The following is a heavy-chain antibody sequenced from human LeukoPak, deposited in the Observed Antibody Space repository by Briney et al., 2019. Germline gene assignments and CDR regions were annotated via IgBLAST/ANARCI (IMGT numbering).Heavy chain of an antibody. CDR1: GYSFTSYW. D-gene: IGHD2-21*02. J-gene: IGHJ4*02. CDR3: ARRPKTSVVVTAAPFDY. Sequence: GESLKISCKGSGYSFTSYWIGWVRQMPGKGLEWMGIIYPGDSDTRYSPSFQGQVTISADKSISTAYLQWSSLKASDTAMYYCARRPKTSVVVTAAPFDYWGQGTLVTVSS. CDR2: IYPGDSDT. V-gene: IGHV5-51*01.